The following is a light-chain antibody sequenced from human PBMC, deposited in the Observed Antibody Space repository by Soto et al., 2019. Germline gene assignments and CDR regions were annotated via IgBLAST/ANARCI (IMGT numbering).Light chain of an antibody. CDR2: EVS. Sequence: QSALTQPASVSGSPGQSITISCTGTSSDVGAYKYVSWYQQHPGKAPKVMIYEVSNRPSGVSNRFSGSKSGNTASLTISGLQAEDEAEYYCSSYTGSSHVIFGGGTKVTVL. CDR3: SSYTGSSHVI. CDR1: SSDVGAYKY. V-gene: IGLV2-14*01. J-gene: IGLJ2*01.